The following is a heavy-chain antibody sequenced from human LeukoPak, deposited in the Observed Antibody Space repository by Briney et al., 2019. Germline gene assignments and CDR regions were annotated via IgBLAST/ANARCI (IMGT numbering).Heavy chain of an antibody. Sequence: PSETLSLTCTVSGGFISTYYWNWIRQPPGKGLEWIGYIDYSGSTNYNPSLKSRVTISVDTSKNQFSLKLSSVTAADTAVYYCARVRSGYDYYYYYMDVWGKGTTVTVSS. CDR1: GGFISTYY. CDR3: ARVRSGYDYYYYYMDV. D-gene: IGHD3-3*01. J-gene: IGHJ6*03. CDR2: IDYSGST. V-gene: IGHV4-59*01.